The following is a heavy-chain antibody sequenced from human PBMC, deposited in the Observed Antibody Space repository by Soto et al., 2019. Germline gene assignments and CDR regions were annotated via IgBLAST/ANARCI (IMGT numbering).Heavy chain of an antibody. Sequence: QVQVVQSGAEVKKPGSSVKVSCKASGGTFSSYAISWVRQAPGQGLEWMGGIIPIFGTANYAQKFQGRVTITADKSTSTAYMELGSLRSEDTAVYYGGSLLYYYDSSGHFVCWGQGTLVTVSS. V-gene: IGHV1-69*06. CDR1: GGTFSSYA. CDR3: GSLLYYYDSSGHFVC. CDR2: IIPIFGTA. D-gene: IGHD3-22*01. J-gene: IGHJ4*02.